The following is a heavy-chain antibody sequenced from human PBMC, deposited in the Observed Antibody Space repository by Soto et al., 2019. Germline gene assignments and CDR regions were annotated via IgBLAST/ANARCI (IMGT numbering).Heavy chain of an antibody. CDR1: GYTFTSYG. Sequence: GASVKVSCKASGYTFTSYGISWVRQAPGQGLEWMGWISAYNGNTNYAQKLQGRVTMTTDTSTSTAYMELRSLRSDDTAVYCCAKFRRSGYNNCFAPWGQGTPVTVSS. D-gene: IGHD3-22*01. V-gene: IGHV1-18*01. CDR2: ISAYNGNT. CDR3: AKFRRSGYNNCFAP. J-gene: IGHJ5*02.